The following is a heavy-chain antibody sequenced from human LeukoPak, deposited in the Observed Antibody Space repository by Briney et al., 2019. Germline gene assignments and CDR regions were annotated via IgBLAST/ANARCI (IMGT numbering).Heavy chain of an antibody. J-gene: IGHJ4*02. CDR2: IFYSGGT. CDR1: GGSFSGYY. Sequence: PSETLSLTCAVYGGSFSGYYWGWIRQTPGKGLEWIGYIFYSGGTYYSPSLTSRVTISLDTSRNQFSLKLSSVTAADTAVYYCARRYYYDSSGYSPFDYWGQGTLVTVSS. CDR3: ARRYYYDSSGYSPFDY. V-gene: IGHV4-34*12. D-gene: IGHD3-22*01.